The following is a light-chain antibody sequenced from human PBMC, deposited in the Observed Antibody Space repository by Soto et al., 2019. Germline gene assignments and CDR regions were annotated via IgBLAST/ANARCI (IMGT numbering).Light chain of an antibody. V-gene: IGKV1-12*01. J-gene: IGKJ4*01. CDR2: AAS. CDR3: QQRSNWPPGLT. Sequence: DIQMTQSPSSVSASVGDRVTITCRASQGISSWLAWYQQKPGKAPNLLIYAASSLHSGVPSRFSGSGSGTDFTLTISSLQPEDFAVYYCQQRSNWPPGLTFGGGTKVEIK. CDR1: QGISSW.